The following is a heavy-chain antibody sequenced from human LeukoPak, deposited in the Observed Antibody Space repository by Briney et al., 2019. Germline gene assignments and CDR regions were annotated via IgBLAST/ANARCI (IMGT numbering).Heavy chain of an antibody. CDR3: ATSAGYVIRCRY. CDR2: IYYSGST. CDR1: GGSISSSSYY. Sequence: PSETLSLTCTVSGGSISSSSYYWGWIRQPPGKGLEWIGSIYYSGSTYYNPSLKSRVTISVDTSKNQFSLKLSSVTAADTAVYYCATSAGYVIRCRYWGQGTLVTVSS. V-gene: IGHV4-39*07. J-gene: IGHJ4*02. D-gene: IGHD2-15*01.